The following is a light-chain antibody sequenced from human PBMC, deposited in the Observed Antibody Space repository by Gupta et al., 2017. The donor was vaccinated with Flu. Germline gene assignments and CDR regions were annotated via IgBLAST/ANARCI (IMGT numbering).Light chain of an antibody. CDR2: AAS. Sequence: GDRVTITCRASQGISSYLAWYQQKPGKAPKLLIYAASTLQGGVSSRFSGSGSGTEFTLTISSLQPEDFATYYCQQLDSSPCTFGQGTKLEIK. V-gene: IGKV1-9*01. CDR3: QQLDSSPCT. J-gene: IGKJ2*02. CDR1: QGISSY.